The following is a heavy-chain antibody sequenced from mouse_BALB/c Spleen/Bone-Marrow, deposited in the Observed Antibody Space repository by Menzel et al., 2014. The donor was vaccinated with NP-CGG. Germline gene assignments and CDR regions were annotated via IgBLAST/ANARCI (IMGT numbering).Heavy chain of an antibody. Sequence: VKLMESGAKLVRPGVSVKISCKGSGYTFTDHAMHWVKRSHAKSLEWIGLISGYYGDAIYNQKFKGKATMTVDKPSSTAYMELARLTSEDSAIYYCARSGKVRNAMDYWGQGTSVTVSS. CDR1: GYTFTDHA. V-gene: IGHV1S137*01. CDR3: ARSGKVRNAMDY. CDR2: ISGYYGDA. J-gene: IGHJ4*01. D-gene: IGHD2-14*01.